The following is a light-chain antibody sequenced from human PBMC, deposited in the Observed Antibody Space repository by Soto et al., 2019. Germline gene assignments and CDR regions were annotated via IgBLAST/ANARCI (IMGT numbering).Light chain of an antibody. CDR1: QSVSSN. Sequence: DIVLTQAPATQSVSLGSSATFSCRASQSVSSNLAWYQRKPGRAPRLLIYRASTRAAGIPARISGSGSGTEFTLSISSLQSEDFAVYYCQQYNYWPPWTFGRGTKVDI. J-gene: IGKJ1*01. CDR3: QQYNYWPPWT. V-gene: IGKV3-15*01. CDR2: RAS.